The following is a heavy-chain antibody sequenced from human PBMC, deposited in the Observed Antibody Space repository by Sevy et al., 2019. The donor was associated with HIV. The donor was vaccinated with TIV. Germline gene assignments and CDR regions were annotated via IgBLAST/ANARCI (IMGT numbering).Heavy chain of an antibody. CDR1: GYTFTSYD. J-gene: IGHJ6*02. Sequence: ASVKVSCKASGYTFTSYDINWVRQATGQGLEWMGWMNPNSGNTGYAQKFQGRVTMTRNTSISTAYMELSSLRSEDTAVLYCARGLPYYVWGSLSYGMDVWGQGTTVTVSS. D-gene: IGHD3-16*01. CDR2: MNPNSGNT. V-gene: IGHV1-8*01. CDR3: ARGLPYYVWGSLSYGMDV.